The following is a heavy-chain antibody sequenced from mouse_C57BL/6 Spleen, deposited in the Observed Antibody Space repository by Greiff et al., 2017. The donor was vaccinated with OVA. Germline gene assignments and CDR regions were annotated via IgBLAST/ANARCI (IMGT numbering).Heavy chain of an antibody. CDR2: INPNNGGT. Sequence: VQLQQSGPELVKPGASVKISCKASGYTFTDYYMNWVKQSHGKSLEWIGDINPNNGGTSYNQKCKGKATLTVDKSSSPAYMELRSLTSEDSAVYYCAREGKGAMDYWGQGTSVTVSS. J-gene: IGHJ4*01. CDR3: AREGKGAMDY. D-gene: IGHD2-1*01. V-gene: IGHV1-26*01. CDR1: GYTFTDYY.